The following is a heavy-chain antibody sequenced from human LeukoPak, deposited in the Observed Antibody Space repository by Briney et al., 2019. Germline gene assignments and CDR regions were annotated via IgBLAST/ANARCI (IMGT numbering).Heavy chain of an antibody. V-gene: IGHV1-2*04. D-gene: IGHD6-13*01. J-gene: IGHJ1*01. CDR3: ARGSPVAAAGTAYFHH. Sequence: ASVKVSCKASGYTFTDYYMHWVRQAPGQGLEWMGWINPNSGDTNFAQEFQGWVTMTRDTSISTAYIELSRSRSGDTAMCYCARGSPVAAAGTAYFHHWGQGTLVTVSS. CDR1: GYTFTDYY. CDR2: INPNSGDT.